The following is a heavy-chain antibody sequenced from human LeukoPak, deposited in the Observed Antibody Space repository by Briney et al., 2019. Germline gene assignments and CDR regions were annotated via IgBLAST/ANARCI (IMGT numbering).Heavy chain of an antibody. J-gene: IGHJ6*03. CDR1: GFTVSSNY. V-gene: IGHV3-66*02. D-gene: IGHD2-2*01. CDR3: ARQEKYCSSTSCYPYYYYYYMDV. Sequence: PGGSLRLSCAASGFTVSSNYMSWVRQAPGKGLEWVSVIYSGGSTYYADSVKGRFTISRDNSKNTLYLQMNSLRAVDTAVYYCARQEKYCSSTSCYPYYYYYYMDVWGKGTTVTVSS. CDR2: IYSGGST.